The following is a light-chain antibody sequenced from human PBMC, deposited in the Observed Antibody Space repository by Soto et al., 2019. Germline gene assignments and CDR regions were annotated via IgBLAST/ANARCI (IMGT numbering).Light chain of an antibody. CDR2: GAS. V-gene: IGKV3-15*01. CDR3: QQYHNWPPYT. Sequence: EIVMTQSPATLSVSPGERATLSCRASQSVRTNLAWYQQKPGQAPRLLMYGASTRAAGSPARFSGSGSGTEFTLTISSLQSEDFAVYYCQQYHNWPPYTFGQGTKLEIK. J-gene: IGKJ2*01. CDR1: QSVRTN.